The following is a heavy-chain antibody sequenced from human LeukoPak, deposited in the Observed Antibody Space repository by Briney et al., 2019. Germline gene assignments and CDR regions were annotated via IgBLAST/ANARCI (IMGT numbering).Heavy chain of an antibody. CDR3: ARDRGPESSGYYTDRALGY. J-gene: IGHJ4*02. Sequence: SETLSLTCTVSGGSISSYSWSWVRQPPGKGLEWIGYIYISGSTKYNPSPKSRVTISLDTPTNQFSLKLSSVTAADTAVYYCARDRGPESSGYYTDRALGYWGQGTLVTVS. CDR1: GGSISSYS. D-gene: IGHD3-22*01. CDR2: IYISGST. V-gene: IGHV4-59*01.